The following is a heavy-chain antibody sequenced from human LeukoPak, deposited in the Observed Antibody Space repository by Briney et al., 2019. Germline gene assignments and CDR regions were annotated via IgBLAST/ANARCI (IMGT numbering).Heavy chain of an antibody. CDR2: INHSGST. J-gene: IGHJ4*02. Sequence: PSETLSLTCAVYGGSFSGYYWSWIRQPPGKGLEWIGEINHSGSTNYNPSLKSRVTISVDTSKNQFSLKLSSVTAADPAVYYCARGGGQWLVRPLYYFDYWGQGTLVTVSS. CDR3: ARGGGQWLVRPLYYFDY. CDR1: GGSFSGYY. V-gene: IGHV4-34*01. D-gene: IGHD6-19*01.